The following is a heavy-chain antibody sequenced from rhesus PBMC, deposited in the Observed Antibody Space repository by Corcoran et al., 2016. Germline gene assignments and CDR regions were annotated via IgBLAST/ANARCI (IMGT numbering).Heavy chain of an antibody. J-gene: IGHJ3*01. CDR2: IDPSDSDN. V-gene: IGHV5-2*01. CDR1: GYSFTNYW. D-gene: IGHD4-23*01. CDR3: ARGWGTVTVFDF. Sequence: EVQLVQSGAEVKRPGESLKISCKTSGYSFTNYWISWVRQMPGKSLEWMGAIDPSDSDNRYTPSFQGQGTISGDNAISTAYLKWSSLKASDTATYYCARGWGTVTVFDFWGQGLRVTVSS.